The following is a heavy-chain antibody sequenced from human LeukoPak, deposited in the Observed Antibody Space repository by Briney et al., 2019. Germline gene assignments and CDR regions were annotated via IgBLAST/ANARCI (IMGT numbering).Heavy chain of an antibody. CDR3: AKGGRYYDSSGYYPTDFDY. CDR2: ISWNSGSI. Sequence: GRSLRLSCAASGFTFDDYAMHWVRQAPGKGLEWVSGISWNSGSIGYADSVKGRFTISRDNATTSLYLQMNSLRAEDTALYYCAKGGRYYDSSGYYPTDFDYWGQGTLVTASS. J-gene: IGHJ4*02. CDR1: GFTFDDYA. D-gene: IGHD3-22*01. V-gene: IGHV3-9*01.